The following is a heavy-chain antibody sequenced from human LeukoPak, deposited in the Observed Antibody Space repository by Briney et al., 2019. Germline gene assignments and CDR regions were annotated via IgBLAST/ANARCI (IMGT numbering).Heavy chain of an antibody. CDR3: ARAVVLRYFDWLRTGYYYYMDV. Sequence: SVKVSCKASGYTFTSYDINWVRQATGQGLEWLGWMNPNSGNTGYAQKFQGRVTMTRNTSISTAYMELSSLRSEDTAVYYCARAVVLRYFDWLRTGYYYYMDVWGKGTTVTVSS. D-gene: IGHD3-9*01. CDR1: GYTFTSYD. CDR2: MNPNSGNT. V-gene: IGHV1-8*01. J-gene: IGHJ6*03.